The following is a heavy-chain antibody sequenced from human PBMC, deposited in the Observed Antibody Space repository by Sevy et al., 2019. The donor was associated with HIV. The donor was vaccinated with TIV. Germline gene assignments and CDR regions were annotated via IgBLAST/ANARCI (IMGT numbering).Heavy chain of an antibody. CDR3: VHRRAYCSGGTCRYGDAFDI. Sequence: SGPTLVNPTQTLTLTCTFSGFSFDTSGVGVAWIRQPPGKALEWLALIYWNDDDRYSPSLKSRLTITKDTSKNQVVLRMTNMDPVDTATYFCVHRRAYCSGGTCRYGDAFDIWGQGTMVTVSS. CDR1: GFSFDTSGVG. J-gene: IGHJ3*02. D-gene: IGHD2-15*01. CDR2: IYWNDDD. V-gene: IGHV2-5*01.